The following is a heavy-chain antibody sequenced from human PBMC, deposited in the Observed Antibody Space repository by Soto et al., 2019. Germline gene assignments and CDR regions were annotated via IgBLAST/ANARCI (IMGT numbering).Heavy chain of an antibody. V-gene: IGHV4-34*01. CDR1: GGSLGGFH. Sequence: QVQLQQWGAGLLKPSETLSLTCAVSGGSLGGFHWSWIRQPPGKGLEGIGEISRSGSPIYGPSLKSRVTMSMYTSRNQVSLNLSSVTDADTAVYYYARGRTAALIETRLFRVLFDLWGHGTLVTVSS. J-gene: IGHJ4*01. CDR3: ARGRTAALIETRLFRVLFDL. D-gene: IGHD3-10*01. CDR2: ISRSGSP.